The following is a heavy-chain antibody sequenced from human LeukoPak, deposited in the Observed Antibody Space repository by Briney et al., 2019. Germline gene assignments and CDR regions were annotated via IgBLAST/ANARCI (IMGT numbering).Heavy chain of an antibody. CDR1: GGSISSSSYY. Sequence: SETLSLTCTVSGGSISSSSYYWGWIRQPPGKGLEWIGSIYYSGSTYYNPSLKSRVTKSVDTSKNQFSLKLSSVTAADTAVYYCARHEEFYDSSGYLFSQPWEAFDIWGQGTMVTVSS. CDR3: ARHEEFYDSSGYLFSQPWEAFDI. J-gene: IGHJ3*02. V-gene: IGHV4-39*01. CDR2: IYYSGST. D-gene: IGHD3-22*01.